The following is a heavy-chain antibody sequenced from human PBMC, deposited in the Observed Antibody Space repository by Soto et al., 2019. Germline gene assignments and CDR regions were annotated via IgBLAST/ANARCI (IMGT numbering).Heavy chain of an antibody. D-gene: IGHD3-3*01. V-gene: IGHV4-31*03. CDR3: ARDGWGMGYYDFWSGYYKYGMDV. CDR1: GGSISSGGYY. J-gene: IGHJ6*02. CDR2: IYYSGST. Sequence: SETLSLTCTVSGGSISSGGYYWSWIRQHPGKGLEWIGYIYYSGSTYYNPSLKSRVTISVDTSKNQFSLKLSSVTAADTAVYYCARDGWGMGYYDFWSGYYKYGMDVWGQGITVTVSS.